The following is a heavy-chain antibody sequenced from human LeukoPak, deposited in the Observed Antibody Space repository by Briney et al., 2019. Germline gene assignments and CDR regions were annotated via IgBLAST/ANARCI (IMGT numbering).Heavy chain of an antibody. J-gene: IGHJ3*02. CDR1: GFTFSSYG. CDR2: IRYDGSNK. V-gene: IGHV3-30*02. D-gene: IGHD3/OR15-3a*01. CDR3: ARTGPDPLHDAFDI. Sequence: PGGSLRLSCAASGFTFSSYGMHWVRQAPGKGLEWVAFIRYDGSNKYYADSVKGRFTISRDNSKNTLYLQMNSLRAEDTAVYYCARTGPDPLHDAFDIWGQGTMVTVSS.